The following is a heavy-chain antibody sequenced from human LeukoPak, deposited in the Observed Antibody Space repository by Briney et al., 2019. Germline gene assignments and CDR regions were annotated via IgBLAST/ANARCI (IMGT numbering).Heavy chain of an antibody. CDR2: ISSNGGST. CDR1: GFTFSSYA. Sequence: GGSLRLSCAASGFTFSSYAMHWVRQAPGKGLGYVSAISSNGGSTYYANSVKGRFTISRDNSKNTLYLQMNSLRAEDTAVYYCAKEFVVVTAMAGHGFDYWGQGTLVTVSS. V-gene: IGHV3-64*01. CDR3: AKEFVVVTAMAGHGFDY. D-gene: IGHD2-21*02. J-gene: IGHJ4*02.